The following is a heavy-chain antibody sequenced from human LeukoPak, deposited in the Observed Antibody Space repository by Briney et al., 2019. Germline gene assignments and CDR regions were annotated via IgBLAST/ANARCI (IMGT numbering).Heavy chain of an antibody. CDR3: ARGGYHHGFDI. CDR2: INSDGGDT. CDR1: GFTFNSYW. Sequence: GGSLRLSCAASGFTFNSYWFHWVRQAPGKGLVWVSRINSDGGDTIYADSVKGRFTISRDNAKSTVYLQMNSLKAADTAVYYCARGGYHHGFDIWGQGTMVTVSS. J-gene: IGHJ3*02. D-gene: IGHD2-15*01. V-gene: IGHV3-74*01.